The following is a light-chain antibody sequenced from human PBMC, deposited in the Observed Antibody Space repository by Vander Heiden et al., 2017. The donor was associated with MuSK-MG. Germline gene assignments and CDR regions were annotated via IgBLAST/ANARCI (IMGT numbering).Light chain of an antibody. J-gene: IGKJ4*01. CDR1: QGIGSY. Sequence: DIQLTQSPSFLSASVGDRVTITCRASQGIGSYLAWYHQKPGQAPKLLIYAASTLQSGVPSRFSGSGSGTEFTLTISRLQPEDFATYYCQQLSSVPLTFGGGTKVEIK. CDR2: AAS. CDR3: QQLSSVPLT. V-gene: IGKV1-9*01.